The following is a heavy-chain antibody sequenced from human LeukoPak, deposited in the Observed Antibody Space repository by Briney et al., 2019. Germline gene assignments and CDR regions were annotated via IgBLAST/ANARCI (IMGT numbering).Heavy chain of an antibody. J-gene: IGHJ5*02. V-gene: IGHV3-48*03. CDR1: GFAFSTYE. CDR2: ITISGHTK. CDR3: ARGDPHADL. Sequence: GGSLRLSCAASGFAFSTYEMSWVRQAPGKGLEWIADITISGHTKNYADSVKGRFAISRDNARSSLYLQMNSLRVEDTGVFYCARGDPHADLWGQGTLVTVSS.